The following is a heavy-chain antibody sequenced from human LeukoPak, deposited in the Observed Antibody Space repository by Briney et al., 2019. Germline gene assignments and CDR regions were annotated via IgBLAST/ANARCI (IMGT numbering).Heavy chain of an antibody. Sequence: GGSLRLSCAASGFTFDDYGMSWVRQVPGKGLEWVSSINGNGGSTAYADSVKGRFTISRDNAKNSLFLQMNSLRAEDTAMYYCAREILEPGKTHEYWGQGTLVTVSS. D-gene: IGHD1-1*01. J-gene: IGHJ4*02. CDR2: INGNGGST. V-gene: IGHV3-20*04. CDR3: AREILEPGKTHEY. CDR1: GFTFDDYG.